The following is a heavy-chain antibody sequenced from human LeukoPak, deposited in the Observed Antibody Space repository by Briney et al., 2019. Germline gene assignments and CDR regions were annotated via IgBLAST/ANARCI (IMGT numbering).Heavy chain of an antibody. V-gene: IGHV1-18*04. J-gene: IGHJ4*02. CDR3: AREAHLLWFGEWACDY. Sequence: ASVKVSCKVSGNTFTDYFLHWVQQAPGKGLEWMGWISAYNGNTNYAQKLQGRVTMTTDTSTSTAYMELRSLRSDDTAVYYCAREAHLLWFGEWACDYWGQGTLVTVSS. D-gene: IGHD3-10*01. CDR2: ISAYNGNT. CDR1: GNTFTDYF.